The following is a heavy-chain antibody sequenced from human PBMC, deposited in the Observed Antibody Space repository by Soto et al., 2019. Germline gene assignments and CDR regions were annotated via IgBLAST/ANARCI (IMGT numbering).Heavy chain of an antibody. CDR2: VYHRGGT. V-gene: IGHV4-4*02. D-gene: IGHD3-16*02. CDR3: ARGSYTSNFAY. CDR1: GDSISSDNW. Sequence: QVQLQESGPGLVTPSGTLSLTCAVSGDSISSDNWWSWVRQPPGKGLEWIGEVYHRGGTNYSPSLESRATLSVDKFKNQFSLNLRSVTAADTAMYYCARGSYTSNFAYWGQGTLVTVSS. J-gene: IGHJ4*02.